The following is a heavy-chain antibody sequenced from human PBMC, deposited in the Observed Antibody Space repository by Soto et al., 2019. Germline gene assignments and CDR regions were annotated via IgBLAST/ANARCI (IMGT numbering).Heavy chain of an antibody. CDR2: ISYDGSNK. CDR1: GFTFSSYG. CDR3: AKGISEKAGLALVTY. D-gene: IGHD3-9*01. Sequence: GGSLRLSCAASGFTFSSYGMHRVRQAPGKGLGGVGGISYDGSNKNYADSVKARFPIPRDNSKNPLYLQMNSLRAEDTAVYYCAKGISEKAGLALVTYWGQGTLVTVSS. J-gene: IGHJ4*02. V-gene: IGHV3-30*18.